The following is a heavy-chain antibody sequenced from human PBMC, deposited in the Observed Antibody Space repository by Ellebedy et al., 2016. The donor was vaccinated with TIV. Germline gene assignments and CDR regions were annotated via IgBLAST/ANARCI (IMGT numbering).Heavy chain of an antibody. CDR2: IYPGDSDT. Sequence: KVSCTGSGYSFISYWIGWGRQMPGKGLEWMGYIYPGDSDTRYSPSFQGTVTISVDKSISTAYLQWSRLKASDTAIYYCARGERGSSRYWDKWGHGTLVTVSS. D-gene: IGHD6-13*01. J-gene: IGHJ4*01. V-gene: IGHV5-51*01. CDR1: GYSFISYW. CDR3: ARGERGSSRYWDK.